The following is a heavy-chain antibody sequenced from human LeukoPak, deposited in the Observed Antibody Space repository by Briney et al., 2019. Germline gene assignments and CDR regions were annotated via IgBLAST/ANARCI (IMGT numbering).Heavy chain of an antibody. J-gene: IGHJ4*02. CDR2: IYYSGST. Sequence: SETLSLTCTVSGGSISSYYWSWIRQPPGKGLEWIGYIYYSGSTNYNPSLKSRVTISVDTSKNQFSLKLSSVTAADTAVYYCARVHGVWFGGFYFDYWGQGTLVTVSS. V-gene: IGHV4-59*01. CDR3: ARVHGVWFGGFYFDY. D-gene: IGHD3-10*01. CDR1: GGSISSYY.